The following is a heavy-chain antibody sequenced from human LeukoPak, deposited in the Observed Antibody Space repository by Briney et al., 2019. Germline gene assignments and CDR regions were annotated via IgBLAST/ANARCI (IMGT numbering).Heavy chain of an antibody. CDR3: AKLGYCSSPSCYRFDP. V-gene: IGHV3-23*01. J-gene: IGHJ5*02. D-gene: IGHD2-2*02. CDR1: GFTFSSYA. CDR2: ISGSGVST. Sequence: PGGSLRLSCAASGFTFSSYAMSWVRQAPGKGLEWVSAISGSGVSTYYADSVKRPFTISRDNSKNTLYLQMNSLRAEDTAVYYCAKLGYCSSPSCYRFDPWGQGTLVTVSS.